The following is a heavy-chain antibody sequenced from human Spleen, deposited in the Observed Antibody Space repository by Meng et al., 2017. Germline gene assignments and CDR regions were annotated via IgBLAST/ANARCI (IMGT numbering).Heavy chain of an antibody. Sequence: ESLKISCASPGFTFSSYLISWVRPAPGKGLEWVANIKQDGSEKYYLDSVKGRFTISRDNAKNSLYLKMNSLRAEDTAVYYCARDCLPYYDYVWGSDRHYYYGMDVWGQGTTVTVSS. CDR2: IKQDGSEK. CDR3: ARDCLPYYDYVWGSDRHYYYGMDV. CDR1: GFTFSSYL. V-gene: IGHV3-7*01. J-gene: IGHJ6*02. D-gene: IGHD3-16*02.